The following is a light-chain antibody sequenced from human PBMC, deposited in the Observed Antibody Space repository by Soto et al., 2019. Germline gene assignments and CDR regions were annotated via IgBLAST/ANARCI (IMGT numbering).Light chain of an antibody. V-gene: IGKV3-20*01. J-gene: IGKJ3*01. Sequence: EIVLTQSPGTLSLPAGERATLSCRASQSGSSKYLAWYQQKPGQAPRLLIYGVSSRATGIPDRFSGSGSGTDFTLTISRLEPEHFAVYYSQQFANFGPGTNLDIK. CDR2: GVS. CDR1: QSGSSKY. CDR3: QQFAN.